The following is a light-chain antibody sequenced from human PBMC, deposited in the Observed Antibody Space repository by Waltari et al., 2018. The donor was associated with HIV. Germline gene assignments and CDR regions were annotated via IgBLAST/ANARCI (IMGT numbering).Light chain of an antibody. J-gene: IGLJ3*02. V-gene: IGLV2-11*01. CDR1: NAYVGAYNY. CDR3: CSYAGSPWM. Sequence: QSVLTQPRSLAGSPRQSVTISCTGTNAYVGAYNYVPWYKQHPCKAPKLIRYDVTKTPSGVPDRFSGSKSGNTASLTISGLQAEDEADYYCCSYAGSPWMFGGGTRLTVL. CDR2: DVT.